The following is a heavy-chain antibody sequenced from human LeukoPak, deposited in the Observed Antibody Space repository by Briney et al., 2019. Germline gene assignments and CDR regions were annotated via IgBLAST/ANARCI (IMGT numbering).Heavy chain of an antibody. CDR3: ARDWANTRDYSWGSYFDY. D-gene: IGHD3-22*01. CDR2: INPSAGST. J-gene: IGHJ4*02. V-gene: IGHV1-46*01. CDR1: GYTFTSYY. Sequence: GASVKVSCKASGYTFTSYYVHWVRQAPGQGPEWMGIINPSAGSTQYAQNFQGRVTMTRDTSTSTVYMELTSLRSEDTAVYSCARDWANTRDYSWGSYFDYWGQGTLVTVSS.